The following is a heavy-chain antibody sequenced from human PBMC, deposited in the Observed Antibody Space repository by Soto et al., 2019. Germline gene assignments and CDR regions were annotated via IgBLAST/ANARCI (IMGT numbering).Heavy chain of an antibody. Sequence: QITLKASGPTLVKPTQPLTLTCTFSGFLLSTSRVGVAWIRQPPGKALEWLAITYWDDDRRYSPSLKSRLAITKDTSKNQVALTITSLDPLDTATYYRAHIMISWGGVIALDAFDLCGQGTMVTVSS. CDR2: TYWDDDR. J-gene: IGHJ3*01. D-gene: IGHD3-16*02. V-gene: IGHV2-5*02. CDR1: GFLLSTSRVG. CDR3: AHIMISWGGVIALDAFDL.